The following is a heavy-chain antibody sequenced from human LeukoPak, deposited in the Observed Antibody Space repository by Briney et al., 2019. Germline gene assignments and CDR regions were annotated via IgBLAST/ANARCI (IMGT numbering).Heavy chain of an antibody. V-gene: IGHV1-8*01. Sequence: ASVKVSCKASGYTFTSYDINWVRQATGQGLEWMGWMNPNSGNTGYAQKFQGRVTMTRNTSISTAYMELSSLRSEDTAVYYCARALTAELYYYGMDVWGQGTTVTVSS. CDR3: ARALTAELYYYGMDV. J-gene: IGHJ6*02. CDR1: GYTFTSYD. CDR2: MNPNSGNT. D-gene: IGHD2-21*02.